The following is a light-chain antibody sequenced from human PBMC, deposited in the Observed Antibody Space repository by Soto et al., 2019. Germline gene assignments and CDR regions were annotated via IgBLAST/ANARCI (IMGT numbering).Light chain of an antibody. J-gene: IGKJ1*01. CDR2: DAS. V-gene: IGKV1-39*01. CDR1: QTIGTY. CDR3: QQSYNTPLK. Sequence: IEVTQSPSSLAASLGDRVTITCRASQTIGTYVNWYRQKSGAAPELLIYDASTLQSGVPSRFRSGASGTDFTLPISRLQLDDFATYYCQQSYNTPLKFRQRTKV.